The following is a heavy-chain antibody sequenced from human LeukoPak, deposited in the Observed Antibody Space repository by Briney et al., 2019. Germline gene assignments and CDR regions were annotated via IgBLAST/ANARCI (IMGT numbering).Heavy chain of an antibody. CDR2: IYYSGST. V-gene: IGHV4-59*01. J-gene: IGHJ4*02. CDR1: GGSISSYY. D-gene: IGHD3-16*02. Sequence: SETLSLTCTVSGGSISSYYWSWIRQPPGKGLEWIGYIYYSGSTNYNPSLKSRVTISVDTSKNQFSLKLSSVTAADTAVYYCARGESDYDYVWGSYPSFVYWGQGTLVTVSS. CDR3: ARGESDYDYVWGSYPSFVY.